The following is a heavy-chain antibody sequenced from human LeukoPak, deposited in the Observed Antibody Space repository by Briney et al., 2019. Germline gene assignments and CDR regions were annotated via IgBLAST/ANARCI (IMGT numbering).Heavy chain of an antibody. J-gene: IGHJ4*02. CDR3: ARDAELLWTETFDY. CDR2: IYYSGST. Sequence: SETLSLTCTVSGGSISSSSYYWGWIRQPPGKGLEWIGSIYYSGSTYYNPSLKSRVTISVDTSKNQFSLKLSSVTAADTAVYYCARDAELLWTETFDYWGQGTLVTVSS. D-gene: IGHD3-10*01. V-gene: IGHV4-39*07. CDR1: GGSISSSSYY.